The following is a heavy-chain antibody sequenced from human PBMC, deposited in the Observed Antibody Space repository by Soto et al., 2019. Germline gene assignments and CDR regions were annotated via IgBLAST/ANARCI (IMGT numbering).Heavy chain of an antibody. CDR2: ISYDGSNK. CDR1: GFTFSSYA. D-gene: IGHD3-16*01. J-gene: IGHJ4*02. V-gene: IGHV3-30-3*01. CDR3: ARAANDYVWGSYSLFDY. Sequence: QVQLVESGGGVVQPGRSLRLSCAASGFTFSSYAMHWVRQAPGKGLEWVAVISYDGSNKYYADSVKGRFTISRDNSKNTLYLKMNSMGAEDTAVYYCARAANDYVWGSYSLFDYWGQGTLVTVSS.